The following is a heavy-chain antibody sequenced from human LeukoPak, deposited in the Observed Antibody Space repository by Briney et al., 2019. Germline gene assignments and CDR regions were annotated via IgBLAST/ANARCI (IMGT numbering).Heavy chain of an antibody. Sequence: PGGSLRLSYAASGFTFSSYAKSWVRQAPGKGLEWVSAISGSGGSTYYADSVKGRFTISRDNSKNTLCLQMNSLRAEDTAVYYCAKAKIAAAGLFDYWGQGTLVTVSS. CDR1: GFTFSSYA. V-gene: IGHV3-23*01. CDR2: ISGSGGST. J-gene: IGHJ4*02. D-gene: IGHD6-13*01. CDR3: AKAKIAAAGLFDY.